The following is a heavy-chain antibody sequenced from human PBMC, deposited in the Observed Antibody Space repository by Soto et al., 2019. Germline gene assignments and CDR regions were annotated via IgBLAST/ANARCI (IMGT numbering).Heavy chain of an antibody. CDR1: GFSLSNARMG. V-gene: IGHV2-26*01. J-gene: IGHJ4*02. D-gene: IGHD5-12*01. CDR3: ARIVDGYNWPSWYFDY. Sequence: SGPTLVNPTETLTLTCTVSGFSLSNARMGVSWIRQPPGKALEWLAHIFSNDEKSYSTSLKSRLTISKDTSKSQVVLTMTNMDPVDTATYYCARIVDGYNWPSWYFDYWGKGTLVTVSS. CDR2: IFSNDEK.